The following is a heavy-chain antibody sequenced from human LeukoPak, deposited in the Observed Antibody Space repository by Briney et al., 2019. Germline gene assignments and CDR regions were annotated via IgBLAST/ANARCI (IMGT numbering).Heavy chain of an antibody. V-gene: IGHV4-59*08. D-gene: IGHD1/OR15-1a*01. CDR2: ISYSGTT. J-gene: IGHJ4*02. CDR1: SDSINRDS. CDR3: GRQLGTYGLAADY. Sequence: SETLSLTCTVSSDSINRDSWSWVRQPPGTGLEWIGNISYSGTTNYNPSFKSRVTMSVDTSKNQISLKLYSVTAADSAVYYCGRQLGTYGLAADYWGQGTLVTVSS.